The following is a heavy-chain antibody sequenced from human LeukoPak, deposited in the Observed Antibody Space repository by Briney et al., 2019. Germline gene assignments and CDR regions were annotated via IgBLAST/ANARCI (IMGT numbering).Heavy chain of an antibody. V-gene: IGHV2-5*02. D-gene: IGHD4-17*01. CDR3: ARGHSLHDYDRCWFDP. CDR1: GFSLSTSGVG. Sequence: SGPTLVNPTQTLTLTCTFSGFSLSTSGVGVGWIRQPPGKALEWLALIYWDDDKRYSPSLKSRLTITKDTSKNQVVLTMTNMDPVDTATYYCARGHSLHDYDRCWFDPWGQGTLVTVSS. CDR2: IYWDDDK. J-gene: IGHJ5*02.